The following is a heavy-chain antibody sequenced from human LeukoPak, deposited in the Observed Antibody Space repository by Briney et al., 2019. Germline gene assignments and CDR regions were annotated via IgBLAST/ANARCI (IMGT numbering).Heavy chain of an antibody. D-gene: IGHD1-26*01. CDR3: ARADYLMGGQLAI. CDR2: INPNSGGT. CDR1: GYTFTGYY. Sequence: GASVKVSCKASGYTFTGYYIHWVRQAPGQGLEWMGWINPNSGGTNYAQKFQGRVTMTRDTSISTAYMELSRLRSDDTAVYYCARADYLMGGQLAIWGQGTMVTVSS. J-gene: IGHJ3*02. V-gene: IGHV1-2*02.